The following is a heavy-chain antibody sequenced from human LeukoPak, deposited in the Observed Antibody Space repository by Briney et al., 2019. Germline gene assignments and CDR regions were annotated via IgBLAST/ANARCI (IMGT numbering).Heavy chain of an antibody. D-gene: IGHD6-13*01. J-gene: IGHJ4*02. Sequence: GGTLRLSCAASGFTFNDYYMSWIRQAPGKGLEWVSYISSSGGSINYADSVKGRFTISRDNAKNSLYLQMNSLRAEDTAVYYCARGRTYSSSWPFDYWGQGTLVTVSS. CDR1: GFTFNDYY. CDR2: ISSSGGSI. V-gene: IGHV3-11*04. CDR3: ARGRTYSSSWPFDY.